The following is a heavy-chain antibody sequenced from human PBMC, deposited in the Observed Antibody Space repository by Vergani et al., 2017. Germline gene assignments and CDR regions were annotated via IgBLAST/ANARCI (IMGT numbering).Heavy chain of an antibody. V-gene: IGHV3-23*01. J-gene: IGHJ4*02. CDR2: ISGGGGSP. CDR1: RFTFSSYA. Sequence: EVQLLESGGGLVQPGGSLRLSCAASRFTFSSYAMSWVRQAPGKGLEWVSGISGGGGSPYYADSVKGRFTISRDNSKNTLYLQMNSLRAEDTAVYYCARDGYTGYIDYWGRGSLVTVSS. CDR3: ARDGYTGYIDY. D-gene: IGHD2-2*02.